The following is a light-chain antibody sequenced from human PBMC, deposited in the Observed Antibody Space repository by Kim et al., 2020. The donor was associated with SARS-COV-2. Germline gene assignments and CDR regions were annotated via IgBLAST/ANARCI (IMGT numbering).Light chain of an antibody. V-gene: IGKV3-20*01. CDR3: QQYDTSSYT. J-gene: IGKJ2*01. CDR1: QRVKRNY. CDR2: GAS. Sequence: SSPGERATPSCRASQRVKRNYLAWYQQKPGQAPRLLIYGASSRATAIPDRFSGSGSGTDFTLTINRLEPEDFAVYYCQQYDTSSYTFGQGTKLEI.